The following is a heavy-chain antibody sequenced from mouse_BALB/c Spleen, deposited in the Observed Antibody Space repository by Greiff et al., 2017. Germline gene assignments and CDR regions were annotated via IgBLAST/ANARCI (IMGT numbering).Heavy chain of an antibody. CDR1: GYAFSSYW. V-gene: IGHV1-80*01. CDR3: ARGGYDYDAAY. D-gene: IGHD2-4*01. CDR2: IYPGDGDT. J-gene: IGHJ3*01. Sequence: QVQLQQSGAELVRPGSSVKISCKASGYAFSSYWMNWVKQRPGQGLEWIGQIYPGDGDTNYNGKFKGKATLTADKSSSTAYMQLSSLTSEDSAVYFCARGGYDYDAAYWGQGTLVTVSA.